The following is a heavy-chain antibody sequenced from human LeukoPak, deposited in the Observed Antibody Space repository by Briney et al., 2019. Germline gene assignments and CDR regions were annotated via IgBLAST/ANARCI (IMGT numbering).Heavy chain of an antibody. J-gene: IGHJ5*02. Sequence: ASVKVSRKASGYTFTKYYMFWVRQAPGQGLEWMGRINPSSGGTDYAQKFQGRVTMTRDTSISTAYMELSRLRSDDTAMYYCARGYCSGGSCCSVENWFDPWGQGTLVTVSS. CDR3: ARGYCSGGSCCSVENWFDP. D-gene: IGHD2-15*01. CDR2: INPSSGGT. V-gene: IGHV1-2*06. CDR1: GYTFTKYY.